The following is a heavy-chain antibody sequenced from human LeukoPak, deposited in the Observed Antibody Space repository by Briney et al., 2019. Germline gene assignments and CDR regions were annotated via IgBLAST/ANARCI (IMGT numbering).Heavy chain of an antibody. J-gene: IGHJ5*02. Sequence: PGGSLRLSCAASGFTFSSYEMNWVRQAPGKGLEWVSYISSNGKTIYLADSVKGRFTISRDNAKNSLYLQMNSLRAEDTAVYYCAREVVISTSAHNWFDTWGQGTLVAVSS. D-gene: IGHD3-22*01. CDR1: GFTFSSYE. CDR3: AREVVISTSAHNWFDT. CDR2: ISSNGKTI. V-gene: IGHV3-48*03.